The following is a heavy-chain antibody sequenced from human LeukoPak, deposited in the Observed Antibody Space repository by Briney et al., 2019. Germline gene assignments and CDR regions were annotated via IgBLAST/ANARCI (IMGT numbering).Heavy chain of an antibody. V-gene: IGHV3-23*01. CDR2: TNSGGTST. CDR3: AKQSYARSLGE. Sequence: GGSLRLSCATSGFPFSDFSMSWVRQAPGKGLEWISTTNSGGTSTYYAESVKGRFTISRDNSKNTLYLQMSSLRVEDTAVYYCAKQSYARSLGEGGPGTLVSVSS. CDR1: GFPFSDFS. D-gene: IGHD2-8*01. J-gene: IGHJ4*02.